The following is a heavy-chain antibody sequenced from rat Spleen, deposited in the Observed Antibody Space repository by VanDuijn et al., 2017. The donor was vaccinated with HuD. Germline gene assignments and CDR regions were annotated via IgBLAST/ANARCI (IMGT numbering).Heavy chain of an antibody. CDR2: ITTGGAIT. CDR1: GFTFSDYY. CDR3: ARHLGLPGYNLWVMDA. J-gene: IGHJ4*01. D-gene: IGHD1-4*01. V-gene: IGHV5-25*01. Sequence: EVQLVESGGGLVQPGRSLKLSCAASGFTFSDYYMVWVRQAPTKGLEWVASITTGGAITSYRDSVKGRFTISRDTAKSTLYLQMDSLRSEDTATYYCARHLGLPGYNLWVMDAWGQGASVTVSS.